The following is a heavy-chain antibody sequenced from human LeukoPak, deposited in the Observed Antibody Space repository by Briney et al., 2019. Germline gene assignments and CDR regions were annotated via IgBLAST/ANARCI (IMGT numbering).Heavy chain of an antibody. D-gene: IGHD3-22*01. CDR3: ARPKYDSSGYDLCYFDY. V-gene: IGHV5-51*01. Sequence: GESLKISCKGSGYNYNIHWIGWVRQLPGKGLECMGIIYPGDSDTRYSPSFEGQVTISADKSISTVYLQWSSLKASDTAIYYCARPKYDSSGYDLCYFDYWGQGTLATVSS. J-gene: IGHJ4*02. CDR2: IYPGDSDT. CDR1: GYNYNIHW.